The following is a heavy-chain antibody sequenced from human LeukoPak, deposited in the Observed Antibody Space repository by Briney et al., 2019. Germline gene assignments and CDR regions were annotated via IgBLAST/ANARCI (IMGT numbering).Heavy chain of an antibody. CDR1: GGSISSGDYY. J-gene: IGHJ2*01. D-gene: IGHD3-22*01. V-gene: IGHV4-30-4*01. Sequence: SETLSLTCTVSGGSISSGDYYWSWIRQPPGKGLEWIGYIYYSGSTYYNPSLKSRVTISVDTSKNQFSLKLSSVTAADTAVYYCASTPQYYYDSSGYPNWYLDLWGRGTLVTVSS. CDR3: ASTPQYYYDSSGYPNWYLDL. CDR2: IYYSGST.